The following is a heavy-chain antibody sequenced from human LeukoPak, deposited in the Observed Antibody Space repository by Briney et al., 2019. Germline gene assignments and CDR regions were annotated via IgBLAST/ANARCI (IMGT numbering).Heavy chain of an antibody. Sequence: SETLSLTCTVSGVSISSGGYSWSWIRQHPGKGLEWIGYIYYSGSTYYNPSLKSRVTISVDTSKNQFSLKPSSVTAADTAVYYCARWGYGDPLDYWGQGTLVTVSS. D-gene: IGHD4-17*01. CDR3: ARWGYGDPLDY. CDR1: GVSISSGGYS. CDR2: IYYSGST. V-gene: IGHV4-31*03. J-gene: IGHJ4*02.